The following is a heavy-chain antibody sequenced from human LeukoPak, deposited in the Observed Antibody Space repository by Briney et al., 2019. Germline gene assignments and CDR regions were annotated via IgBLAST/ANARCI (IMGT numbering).Heavy chain of an antibody. J-gene: IGHJ4*02. CDR2: IYYIGST. V-gene: IGHV4-39*01. Sequence: PSETLSLTCTVSGGSVSSTESYWGWIRLPPGKGLQWLGNIYYIGSTYFNPPLNSRVAMSVDTSQKQFSLKMASVTAADTAVYYCARLSKGRYFDYIFDNWGQGTLVTVST. D-gene: IGHD3-9*01. CDR1: GGSVSSTESY. CDR3: ARLSKGRYFDYIFDN.